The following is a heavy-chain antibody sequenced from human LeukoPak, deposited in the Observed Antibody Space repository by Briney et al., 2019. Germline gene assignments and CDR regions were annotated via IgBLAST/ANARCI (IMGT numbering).Heavy chain of an antibody. J-gene: IGHJ2*01. Sequence: PGGSLRLSCAASGFTFSSYAMSLVRQAPGKGLNWVSAIKGSADITFYADPVKGRFTISRDNSKNTVYLQMNSLRADDTAVYYCAKDVDAGSQGYSDLWGRGTLVTVSS. D-gene: IGHD2-15*01. CDR1: GFTFSSYA. CDR3: AKDVDAGSQGYSDL. V-gene: IGHV3-23*01. CDR2: IKGSADIT.